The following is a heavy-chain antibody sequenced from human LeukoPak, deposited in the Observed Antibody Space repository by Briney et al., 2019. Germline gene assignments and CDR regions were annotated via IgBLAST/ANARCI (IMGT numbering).Heavy chain of an antibody. J-gene: IGHJ6*02. CDR3: ARGRVPAAHYYYYYGMDV. D-gene: IGHD2-2*01. CDR1: GGSFSGYY. V-gene: IGHV4-34*01. CDR2: INHSGST. Sequence: NPSETLSLTCAVYGGSFSGYYWSWIRQPPGKGLEWIGEINHSGSTNYNPSLKSRVTISVDTSKNQFSLKLSSVTAADTAVYYCARGRVPAAHYYYYYGMDVWGQGTTVTVSS.